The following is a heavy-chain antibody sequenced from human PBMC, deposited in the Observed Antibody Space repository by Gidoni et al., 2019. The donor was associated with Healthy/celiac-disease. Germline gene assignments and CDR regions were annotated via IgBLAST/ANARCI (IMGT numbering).Heavy chain of an antibody. D-gene: IGHD3-10*01. CDR1: GGSISSYY. J-gene: IGHJ3*02. CDR2: IYYSGST. V-gene: IGHV4-59*01. Sequence: QVQLQESGPGLVKPSETLSLTCTVSGGSISSYYWSWIRQPPGKGLEWIGYIYYSGSTNYDPSLKSRVTISVDTSKNQFSLKLSSVTAADTAVYYCARTPYGRAFDIWGQGTMVTVSS. CDR3: ARTPYGRAFDI.